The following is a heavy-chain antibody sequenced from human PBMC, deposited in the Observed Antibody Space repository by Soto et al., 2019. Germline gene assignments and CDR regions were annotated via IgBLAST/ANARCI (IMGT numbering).Heavy chain of an antibody. D-gene: IGHD3-10*01. J-gene: IGHJ4*02. CDR1: GYTLTELS. V-gene: IGHV1-24*01. Sequence: ASVKVSCKVSGYTLTELSMHWVRQAPGKGLEWMGGFDPEDGETIYAQKFQGRVTMTEDTSTDTAYMELSSLRSEDTAVYYCATPQAPRYYYGSGSLFQGLGYWGQGTLVTVSS. CDR2: FDPEDGET. CDR3: ATPQAPRYYYGSGSLFQGLGY.